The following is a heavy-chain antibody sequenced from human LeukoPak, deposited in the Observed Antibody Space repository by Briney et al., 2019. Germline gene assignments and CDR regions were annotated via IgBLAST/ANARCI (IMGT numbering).Heavy chain of an antibody. D-gene: IGHD6-19*01. J-gene: IGHJ4*02. CDR2: IYYSGST. Sequence: SETLSLTCTVSGGSTSSYYWSWIRPPPGKGLEWIGYIYYSGSTNYNPSLKSRLTISIDTSKNQFSLKLSSVTAADTAVYYCARHSGAGTGFVYWGQGTLVTVSS. CDR3: ARHSGAGTGFVY. V-gene: IGHV4-59*08. CDR1: GGSTSSYY.